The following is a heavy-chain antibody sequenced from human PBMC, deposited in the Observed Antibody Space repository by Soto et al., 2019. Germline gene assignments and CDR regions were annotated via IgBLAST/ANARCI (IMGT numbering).Heavy chain of an antibody. V-gene: IGHV1-18*04. CDR3: AMVDVYVTPSPQDV. CDR2: INAYNGNT. D-gene: IGHD3-16*01. J-gene: IGHJ6*02. Sequence: ASVKVSCKASGDMFDTYTITWMRQAPGQGLEWMGWINAYNGNTNYAQNLQGRVTLTTDTSTSTAYMELRSLRSNDTAIYYCAMVDVYVTPSPQDVWGQGTTVTVSS. CDR1: GDMFDTYT.